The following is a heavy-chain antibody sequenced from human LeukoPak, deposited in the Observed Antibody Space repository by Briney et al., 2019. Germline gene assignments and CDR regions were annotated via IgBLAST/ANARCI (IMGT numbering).Heavy chain of an antibody. CDR3: ARGGVTGTYNWFDP. CDR2: TYYRSKRYN. CDR1: GDSLSTNSAA. D-gene: IGHD1-20*01. Sequence: SQTLSLTRAISGDSLSTNSAAWNSIRQSPSRGLEWLGRTYYRSKRYNDYAVSVKSRITINPDTSKNQSSLQLNSVTPEDTAVYYCARGGVTGTYNWFDPWGQGTLVTVSS. J-gene: IGHJ5*02. V-gene: IGHV6-1*01.